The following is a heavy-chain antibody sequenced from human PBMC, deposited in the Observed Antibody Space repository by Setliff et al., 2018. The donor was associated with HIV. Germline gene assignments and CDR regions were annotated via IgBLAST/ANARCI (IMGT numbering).Heavy chain of an antibody. V-gene: IGHV1-18*01. CDR3: ARPRRGIAAAGTLVWFDP. CDR2: ISAYNGNT. D-gene: IGHD6-13*01. CDR1: GYTFTSYG. Sequence: ASVKVSCKASGYTFTSYGISWVRQAPGQGLEWMGWISAYNGNTNYAQKLQGRVTMTTDTSTSTAYMELRSLRSDDTAVYYCARPRRGIAAAGTLVWFDPWGQGTLGTVSS. J-gene: IGHJ5*02.